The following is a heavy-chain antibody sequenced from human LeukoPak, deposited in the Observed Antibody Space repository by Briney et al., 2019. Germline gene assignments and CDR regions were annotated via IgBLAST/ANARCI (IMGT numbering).Heavy chain of an antibody. CDR3: ARDYDILTGYRSDAFDI. D-gene: IGHD3-9*01. CDR2: IKQDGSEK. V-gene: IGHV3-7*01. CDR1: GFTFSSYW. J-gene: IGHJ3*02. Sequence: QPGGSLRLSCAASGFTFSSYWMSWVRQAPGKGLEWAANIKQDGSEKYYVDSVKGRFTISRDDAKNSLYLQMDSLRAEDTAVYYCARDYDILTGYRSDAFDIWGQGTMVTVSS.